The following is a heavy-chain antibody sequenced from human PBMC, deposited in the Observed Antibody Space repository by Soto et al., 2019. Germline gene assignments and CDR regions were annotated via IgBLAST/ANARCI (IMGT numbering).Heavy chain of an antibody. Sequence: GGSLRLSCAASGFTFSSYGMHWVRQAPGKGLEWVAVIWYDGSNKYYADSVKGRFTISRDNSKNTLYLQMNSLRAEDTAVYYCARDIGYCSSTSCSPEGGMDVWGQGTTVTV. J-gene: IGHJ6*02. V-gene: IGHV3-33*01. CDR3: ARDIGYCSSTSCSPEGGMDV. CDR2: IWYDGSNK. D-gene: IGHD2-2*01. CDR1: GFTFSSYG.